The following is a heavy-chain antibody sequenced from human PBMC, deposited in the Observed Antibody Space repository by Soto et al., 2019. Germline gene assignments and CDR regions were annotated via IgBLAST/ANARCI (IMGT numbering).Heavy chain of an antibody. D-gene: IGHD1-1*01. J-gene: IGHJ4*02. V-gene: IGHV2-5*02. CDR3: PHRWNPWHFGY. Sequence: QITLKEAGPTLVKPTQTLTLTCTFSGFLLNTSGVGVGWFRQPPGKALEWLGIIYWDDDKRYTPSLKSRLTIPQDTPNDQVVLTMPNVDPVDTATYYCPHRWNPWHFGYWGQGTLVTVSS. CDR1: GFLLNTSGVG. CDR2: IYWDDDK.